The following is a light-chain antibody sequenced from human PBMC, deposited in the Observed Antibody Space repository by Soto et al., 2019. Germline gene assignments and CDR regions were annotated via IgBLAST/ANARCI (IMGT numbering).Light chain of an antibody. Sequence: QSVLTQPPSASGTPGQRVTISCSGSSSNIGSNYVYWYQQLPGTAPKLLIYKNYQRPSGVPDRFSGSKSGTSASLAISGLRSEDGADYYCAAWDDSLSGYVLGSGTKVT. CDR1: SSNIGSNY. CDR3: AAWDDSLSGYV. CDR2: KNY. J-gene: IGLJ1*01. V-gene: IGLV1-47*01.